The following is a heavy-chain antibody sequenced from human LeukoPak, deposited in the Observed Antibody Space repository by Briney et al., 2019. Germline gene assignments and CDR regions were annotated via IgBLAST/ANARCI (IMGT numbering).Heavy chain of an antibody. V-gene: IGHV4-59*08. CDR3: ARHRLGFSWFDP. CDR1: GGSISGYY. D-gene: IGHD2-2*03. Sequence: SETLSLTCTVSGGSISGYYWSWIRQPPGKGLEWIAYIYYSGSANYNPSLKSRVTISVDTSKNQFSLNLSSATAADTAVYYCARHRLGFSWFDPWGQGTLVTVSS. CDR2: IYYSGSA. J-gene: IGHJ5*02.